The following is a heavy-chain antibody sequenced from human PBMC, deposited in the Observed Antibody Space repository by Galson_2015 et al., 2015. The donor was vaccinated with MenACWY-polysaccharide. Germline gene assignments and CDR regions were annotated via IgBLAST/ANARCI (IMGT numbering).Heavy chain of an antibody. CDR3: ARDPKQKATTVPMGRCDY. J-gene: IGHJ4*02. Sequence: SVKVSCKASGYTFTTYAMNWVRQAPGQGLEWMGGINTNTGNPTYAQGFTGRFVFSLDDSISTAYLQISSLKAEDTAVCYCARDPKQKATTVPMGRCDYWGRGTLGTVS. CDR2: INTNTGNP. V-gene: IGHV7-4-1*02. CDR1: GYTFTTYA. D-gene: IGHD4-17*01.